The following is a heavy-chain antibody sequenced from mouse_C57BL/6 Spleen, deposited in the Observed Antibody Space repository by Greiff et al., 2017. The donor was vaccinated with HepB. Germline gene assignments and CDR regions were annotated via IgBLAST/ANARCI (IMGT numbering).Heavy chain of an antibody. CDR2: IYPGDGDT. D-gene: IGHD2-3*01. CDR1: GSAFSSSW. J-gene: IGHJ2*01. Sequence: QVQLKESGPELVKPGASVKISCKASGSAFSSSWMNWVKQRPGQGLEWIGRIYPGDGDTNYNGKFKGKATLTADTSSSTAYMQLSSLTSEDSAVYVSVDGYCNLDYWGQGTTLTVSS. V-gene: IGHV1-82*01. CDR3: VDGYCNLDY.